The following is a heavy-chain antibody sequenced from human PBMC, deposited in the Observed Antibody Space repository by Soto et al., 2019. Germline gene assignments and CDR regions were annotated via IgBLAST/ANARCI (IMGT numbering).Heavy chain of an antibody. CDR2: IYPGDSDT. CDR3: VRXGLXXLXXXXXDXSDP. J-gene: IGHJ5*02. CDR1: GYTFTSHW. V-gene: IGHV5-51*01. Sequence: GESLKISCKGSGYTFTSHWIGWVRQMPGKGLEWMGIIYPGDSDTRYSPSFQGQVTISADESISTAYLQWSSLQASDTAMDYCVRXGLXXLXXXXXDXSDPRGQGTLVTVSS.